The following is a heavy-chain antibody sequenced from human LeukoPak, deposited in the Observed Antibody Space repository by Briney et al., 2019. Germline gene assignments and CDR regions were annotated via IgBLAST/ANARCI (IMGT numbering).Heavy chain of an antibody. CDR3: AELGITMIGGV. D-gene: IGHD3-10*02. J-gene: IGHJ6*04. CDR1: TFTFSSYS. CDR2: ISSSGSTI. V-gene: IGHV3-48*04. Sequence: GGSLRLSCAASTFTFSSYSMNWVRQAPGKGLEWLSFISSSGSTIYYADSVKGRFTISRDNAKNSLYLQMNSLRAEDTAVYYCAELGITMIGGVWGKGTTVTISS.